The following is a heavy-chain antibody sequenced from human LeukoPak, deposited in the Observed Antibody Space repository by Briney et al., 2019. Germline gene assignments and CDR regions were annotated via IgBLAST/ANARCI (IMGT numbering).Heavy chain of an antibody. CDR2: ISGRGGTV. CDR3: ARDLRSDDYGGTH. J-gene: IGHJ4*02. Sequence: PGGSLRLSCAASGFTFSSYGMSWVRQTPGKGLEWVSVISGRGGTVYYADSVKGRFTISSDNSRNTLFLQMNSLRAEDTAVYYCARDLRSDDYGGTHWGQGTLVTVSS. CDR1: GFTFSSYG. D-gene: IGHD4-23*01. V-gene: IGHV3-23*01.